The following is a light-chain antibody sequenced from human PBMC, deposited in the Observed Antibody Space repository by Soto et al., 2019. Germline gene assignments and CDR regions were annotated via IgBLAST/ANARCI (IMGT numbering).Light chain of an antibody. CDR2: GAS. Sequence: EIVLTQSPGTLSLSPGERATLSCRASQSVSSSYLAWYQQKPGQAPRLLIYGASSSATGIPDRFSGSGSGTDFTLTSSSLQSDDFAVYYCQHYNNWPLVSFGQGTKLEIK. J-gene: IGKJ2*01. CDR3: QHYNNWPLVS. V-gene: IGKV3-20*01. CDR1: QSVSSSY.